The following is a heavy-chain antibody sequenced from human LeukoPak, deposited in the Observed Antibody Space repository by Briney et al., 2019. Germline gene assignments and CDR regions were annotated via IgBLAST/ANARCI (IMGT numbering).Heavy chain of an antibody. D-gene: IGHD3-16*01. CDR2: FDPEDGET. CDR3: ATSVRGGLNAYYFDY. Sequence: GASVKVSCKVSGYTLTELSTHWVRQAPGKGLEWMGGFDPEDGETIYAQKFQGRVTMTEDTSTDTAYMELSSLRSEDTAVYYCATSVRGGLNAYYFDYWGQGTLVTVSS. V-gene: IGHV1-24*01. CDR1: GYTLTELS. J-gene: IGHJ4*02.